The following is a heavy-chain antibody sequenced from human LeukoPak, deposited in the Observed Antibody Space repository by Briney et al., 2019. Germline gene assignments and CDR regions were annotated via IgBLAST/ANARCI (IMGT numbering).Heavy chain of an antibody. D-gene: IGHD6-13*01. V-gene: IGHV1-8*02. Sequence: ASVKVSCKASGYTFTGYYMHWVRQAPGQGLEWMGWMNPNSGNTGYAQKFQGRVTMTRNTSISTAYMELSSLRSEDTAVYYCARGGGDSSSWVDYWGQGTLVTVSS. J-gene: IGHJ4*02. CDR3: ARGGGDSSSWVDY. CDR2: MNPNSGNT. CDR1: GYTFTGYY.